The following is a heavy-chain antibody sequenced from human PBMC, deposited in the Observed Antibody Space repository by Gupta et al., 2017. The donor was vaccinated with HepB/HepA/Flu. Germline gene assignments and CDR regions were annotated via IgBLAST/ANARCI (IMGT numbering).Heavy chain of an antibody. V-gene: IGHV3-30*03. CDR1: GFTFDDFG. J-gene: IGHJ6*03. CDR3: ARGIYSFYMDV. D-gene: IGHD2/OR15-2a*01. CDR2: VSYDGSEK. Sequence: QVQLVESGGGVVQPGRSLRLSCVASGFTFDDFGIHWVRQAPGKGLEWVAAVSYDGSEKFYPDSVKGRFTIFRDNSKNTLFLQMGSLRGEDTAVYYCARGIYSFYMDVWGKGTTVIVSS.